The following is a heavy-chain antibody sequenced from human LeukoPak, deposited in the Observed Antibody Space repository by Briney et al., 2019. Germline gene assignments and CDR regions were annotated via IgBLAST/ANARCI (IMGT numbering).Heavy chain of an antibody. V-gene: IGHV4-59*01. D-gene: IGHD2-15*01. J-gene: IGHJ4*02. CDR1: GGSIRSYY. Sequence: PSETLSLTCTVSGGSIRSYYWSWIRQPPGKGLEWIGYIYYSGSTNYNPSPKSRVTISVDTSKNQFYLKLSSVTAADTAVCYCARDRRSGEDSNFWGQGTLVTVSS. CDR2: IYYSGST. CDR3: ARDRRSGEDSNF.